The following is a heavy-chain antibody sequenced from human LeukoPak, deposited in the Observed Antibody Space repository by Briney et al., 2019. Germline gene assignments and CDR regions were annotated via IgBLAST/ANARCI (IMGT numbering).Heavy chain of an antibody. V-gene: IGHV4-39*07. Sequence: PSETLSLTCTVSGGSISSSSYYWGWIRQPPGKGLEWIGSIYYSGSTYYNPSLKSRVTISVDTSKNQFSLKLSSVTAADTAVYYCARVGGSYVDYWGQGTLVTVSS. CDR2: IYYSGST. CDR3: ARVGGSYVDY. D-gene: IGHD1-26*01. CDR1: GGSISSSSYY. J-gene: IGHJ4*02.